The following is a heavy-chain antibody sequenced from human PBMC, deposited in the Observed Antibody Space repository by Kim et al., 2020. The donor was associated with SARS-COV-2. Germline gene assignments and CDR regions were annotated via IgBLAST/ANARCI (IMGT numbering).Heavy chain of an antibody. J-gene: IGHJ6*01. CDR1: GGSVSGENYY. Sequence: SETLSLTCTVSGGSVSGENYYWSWIRQPPGKGLEWIGDIYYSGNTNYNPYLKSRVTISVDKSKDQFSLRLNSVTAADTAVYYCARSRDNTAYYRGMDVWG. D-gene: IGHD3-9*01. V-gene: IGHV4-61*01. CDR2: IYYSGNT. CDR3: ARSRDNTAYYRGMDV.